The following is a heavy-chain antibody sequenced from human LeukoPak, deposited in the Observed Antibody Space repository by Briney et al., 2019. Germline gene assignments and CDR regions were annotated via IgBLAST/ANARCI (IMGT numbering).Heavy chain of an antibody. D-gene: IGHD3-22*01. J-gene: IGHJ4*02. CDR1: GFTVSSNY. CDR2: IYSGGST. V-gene: IGHV3-66*02. Sequence: PGGSLRLSCAASGFTVSSNYMSWVRQAPGKGLEWVSVIYSGGSTYYADSVKGRFTISRDNSKNTLYLQMNSLRAEDTAVYYCARVDSSGYYSNNSDYWGQGTLVTVSS. CDR3: ARVDSSGYYSNNSDY.